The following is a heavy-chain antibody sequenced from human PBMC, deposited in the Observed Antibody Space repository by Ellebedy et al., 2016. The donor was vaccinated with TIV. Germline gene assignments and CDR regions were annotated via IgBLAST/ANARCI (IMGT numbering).Heavy chain of an antibody. CDR2: IIGSGGST. CDR1: GFTFSCYG. Sequence: GESLKISXAASGFTFSCYGMSWVRQAPGKGLEWVSGIIGSGGSTYYADSVKGRFTISRDNSKNTLYLQMNSLRAEDTAVYYCAKDGAVRGVHDAFDIWGQGTMVTVSS. CDR3: AKDGAVRGVHDAFDI. V-gene: IGHV3-23*01. J-gene: IGHJ3*02. D-gene: IGHD3-10*01.